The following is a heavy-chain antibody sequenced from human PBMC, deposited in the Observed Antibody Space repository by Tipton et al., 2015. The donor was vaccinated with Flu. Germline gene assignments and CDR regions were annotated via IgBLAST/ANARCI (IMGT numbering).Heavy chain of an antibody. D-gene: IGHD2-2*01. Sequence: VQLVQSGGGLVQPGGSLRLPCAASGFTFNTYWMSWVRQAPGKGLEWVANIKQGGSEKYYVDSVKGRFTISRDNAKNSLHLQMNSLRAEDTAVYYCARTRGGYCSSTSCFADYFDFWGQGTLVTVSS. CDR1: GFTFNTYW. J-gene: IGHJ4*02. CDR2: IKQGGSEK. V-gene: IGHV3-7*01. CDR3: ARTRGGYCSSTSCFADYFDF.